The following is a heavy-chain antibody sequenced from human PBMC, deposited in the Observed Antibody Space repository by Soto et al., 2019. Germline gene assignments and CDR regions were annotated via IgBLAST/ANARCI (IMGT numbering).Heavy chain of an antibody. Sequence: GGSLRLSCAASGFTFSSYARNWVRQAPGKGLEWVSTISGSGDTTYYADSVKGRFTFSRDNSKSTLYLQMNSLRAEDTAIYYCAKPNHQANAFDIWGQGTMVTVSS. V-gene: IGHV3-23*01. CDR1: GFTFSSYA. J-gene: IGHJ3*02. CDR2: ISGSGDTT. CDR3: AKPNHQANAFDI.